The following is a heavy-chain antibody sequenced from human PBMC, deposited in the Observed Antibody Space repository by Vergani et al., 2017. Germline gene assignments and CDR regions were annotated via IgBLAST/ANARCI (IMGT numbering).Heavy chain of an antibody. CDR2: MFSNDGK. CDR3: ARLRGSSWSKYYDYMDV. D-gene: IGHD6-13*01. V-gene: IGHV2-26*01. J-gene: IGHJ6*03. CDR1: GFSLTPGRMG. Sequence: QVTLKESGPVLVTPTETLTLTCTVSGFSLTPGRMGVSWIRQPPGKPLEWLVTMFSNDGKSYSASLKNRLSISNDPSKSQVVLSMTNMDPVDAGTYYCARLRGSSWSKYYDYMDVWDKGTTVTVSS.